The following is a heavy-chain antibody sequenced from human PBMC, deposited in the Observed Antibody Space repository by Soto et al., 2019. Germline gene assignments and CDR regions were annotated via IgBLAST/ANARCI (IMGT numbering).Heavy chain of an antibody. CDR1: GGSISSYY. J-gene: IGHJ6*02. V-gene: IGHV4-59*01. D-gene: IGHD2-8*01. CDR2: IYYSGST. Sequence: SETLSLTCTVSGGSISSYYWSWIRQPPGKGLEWIGYIYYSGSTNYNPSLKSRVTISVDTSKNQFSLKLSSVTAADTAVYYCAGETYCTNGVCYWLHGMDVWGQGTTVNVSS. CDR3: AGETYCTNGVCYWLHGMDV.